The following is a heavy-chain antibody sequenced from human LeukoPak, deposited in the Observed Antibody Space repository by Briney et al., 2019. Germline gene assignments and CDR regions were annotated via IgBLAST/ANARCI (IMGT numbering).Heavy chain of an antibody. J-gene: IGHJ6*02. CDR1: GFTFSSYE. Sequence: GGSLTLSCAASGFTFSSYEMNWVRQAPGKGLEWVSYASSSGSTIYYADSVKGRFTISRDNAKNSLYLQMNSLRAEDTAVYYCARLRGWTYGMDVWGQGTTVTVSS. CDR2: ASSSGSTI. CDR3: ARLRGWTYGMDV. V-gene: IGHV3-48*03. D-gene: IGHD6-19*01.